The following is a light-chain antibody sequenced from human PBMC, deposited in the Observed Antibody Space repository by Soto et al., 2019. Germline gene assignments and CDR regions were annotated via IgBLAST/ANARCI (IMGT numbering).Light chain of an antibody. J-gene: IGLJ2*01. Sequence: QSALTQPASVSGSPGQSITISCTGTSSDVGAYNYVSWYQQHPGKAPKLMIYDVSNRPSGLSNRFSGSKSGNTASLTISRLQAEDEADYYCSSYTSSNTVLFGGGTKLTVL. CDR3: SSYTSSNTVL. V-gene: IGLV2-14*01. CDR1: SSDVGAYNY. CDR2: DVS.